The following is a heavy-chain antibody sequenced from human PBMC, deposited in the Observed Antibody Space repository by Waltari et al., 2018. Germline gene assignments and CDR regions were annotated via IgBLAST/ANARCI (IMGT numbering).Heavy chain of an antibody. CDR3: ARVKGITMMVVIRYGMDV. CDR1: GGSFNGFF. V-gene: IGHV4-34*02. Sequence: QVQLQQWGAGLLKPSETLSLTCAISGGSFNGFFCTWKRQAPGKGLEWIGEIDHRGNTNYDPSLKSRVSISADASKNQFSLSLTSVTAADTAVYYCARVKGITMMVVIRYGMDVWGQGTTVTVSS. D-gene: IGHD3-22*01. J-gene: IGHJ6*02. CDR2: IDHRGNT.